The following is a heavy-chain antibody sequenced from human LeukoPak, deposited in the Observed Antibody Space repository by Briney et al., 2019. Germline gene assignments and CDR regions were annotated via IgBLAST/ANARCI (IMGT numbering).Heavy chain of an antibody. V-gene: IGHV3-48*04. CDR2: ISSSSSTI. J-gene: IGHJ4*02. CDR3: ARGYDILTNAFDY. CDR1: GFTFSSYS. Sequence: PGGSLRLSCAASGFTFSSYSMNWVRQAPGKGLEWVSYISSSSSTIYYADSVKGRFTISRDNAKNSLYLQMNSLRAEDTAVYYCARGYDILTNAFDYWGQGTLVTVSS. D-gene: IGHD3-9*01.